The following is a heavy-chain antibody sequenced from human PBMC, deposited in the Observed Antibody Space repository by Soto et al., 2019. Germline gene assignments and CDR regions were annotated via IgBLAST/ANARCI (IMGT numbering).Heavy chain of an antibody. V-gene: IGHV3-9*01. J-gene: IGHJ6*02. CDR2: ISWNSGSI. CDR1: GFTFDDYA. Sequence: GGSLRLSCAASGFTFDDYAMHWVRQAPGKGLEWVSGISWNSGSIGYADSVKGRFTISRDNAKNSLYLQMNSLRAEDTAWDCWAKDRRYRVRGVMDYYGMEFWGQGTTVTVAS. D-gene: IGHD3-10*01. CDR3: AKDRRYRVRGVMDYYGMEF.